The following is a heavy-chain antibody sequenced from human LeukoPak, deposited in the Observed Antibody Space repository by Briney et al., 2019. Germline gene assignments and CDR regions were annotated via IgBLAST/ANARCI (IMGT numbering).Heavy chain of an antibody. D-gene: IGHD3-10*01. J-gene: IGHJ3*02. CDR3: ARDRAILLWFGGAFDI. V-gene: IGHV4-31*03. Sequence: SETLSLTCTVSGGSISSGGYYWSWIRQHPGKGLEWIGYIYYSGSTYYNPSLKSRVTISVDTSKNQFSLKLSSVTAADTAVYYCARDRAILLWFGGAFDIWGQGTMVTVSS. CDR1: GGSISSGGYY. CDR2: IYYSGST.